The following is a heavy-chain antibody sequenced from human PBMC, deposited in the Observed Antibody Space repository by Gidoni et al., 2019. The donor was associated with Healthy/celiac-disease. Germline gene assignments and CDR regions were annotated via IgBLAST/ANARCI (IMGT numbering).Heavy chain of an antibody. V-gene: IGHV3-66*01. J-gene: IGHJ6*02. CDR1: GFTVSSNY. Sequence: EVQLVESGGGLVQPGGSLRLSCAASGFTVSSNYMSWVRQAPGKGLEWVSVIYSGGSTYYADSVKGRFTISRDNSKNTLYLQMNSLRAEDTAVYYCARALYYWDYYGMDVWGQGTTVTVSS. CDR2: IYSGGST. D-gene: IGHD3-10*01. CDR3: ARALYYWDYYGMDV.